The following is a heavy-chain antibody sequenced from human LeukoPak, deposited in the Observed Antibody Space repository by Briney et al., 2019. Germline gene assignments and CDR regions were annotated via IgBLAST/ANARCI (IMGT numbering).Heavy chain of an antibody. V-gene: IGHV4-59*08. CDR3: ARQWGYFDY. J-gene: IGHJ4*02. CDR2: IYYSGST. CDR1: AGSISSYY. D-gene: IGHD3-16*01. Sequence: TSETLSLTCTVSAGSISSYYWSWIRQPPGKGLDWIGYIYYSGSTNYNPSLKSRVTISVDTSKNQFSLKLSSVTAADTAVYYCARQWGYFDYWGQGTLVTVSS.